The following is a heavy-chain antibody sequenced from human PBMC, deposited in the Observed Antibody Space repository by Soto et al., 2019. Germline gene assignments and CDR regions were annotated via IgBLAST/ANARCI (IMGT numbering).Heavy chain of an antibody. CDR2: IKSKTDGGTT. CDR3: TTLRLCTVTTICYYYYYMDV. D-gene: IGHD4-17*01. J-gene: IGHJ6*03. Sequence: GGSLRLSCAASGFTFSNAWMSWVRQAPGKGLEWVGRIKSKTDGGTTDYAAPVKGRFTISRDDSKNTLYLQMNSLKTEDTAVYYCTTLRLCTVTTICYYYYYMDVWGKGTTVTVSS. CDR1: GFTFSNAW. V-gene: IGHV3-15*01.